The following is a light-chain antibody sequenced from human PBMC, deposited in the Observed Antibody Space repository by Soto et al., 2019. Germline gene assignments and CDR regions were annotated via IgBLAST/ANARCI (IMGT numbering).Light chain of an antibody. CDR2: DAT. CDR3: QQRSNWPPSIT. CDR1: QSVTTY. V-gene: IGKV3-11*01. Sequence: IGLTLSVATLSLSQGERAKIACRAIQSVTTYLAWYQQKPGQAPRLLIYDATDRATGIPARFSGSGSGTDFTLTISSLEPEDFAVYYCQQRSNWPPSITFGQGTRLEI. J-gene: IGKJ5*01.